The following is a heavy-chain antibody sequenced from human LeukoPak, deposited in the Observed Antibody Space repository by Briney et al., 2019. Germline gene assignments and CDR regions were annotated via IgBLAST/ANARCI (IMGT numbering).Heavy chain of an antibody. J-gene: IGHJ6*02. CDR3: ARVVGDYFTFYYYYYYGMDV. V-gene: IGHV1-8*02. CDR2: INPNSGNT. CDR1: GYTFTGYY. Sequence: ASVKVSCKASGYTFTGYYMHWVRQAPGQGLEWMGWINPNSGNTGYAQKFQGRVTMTRNTSISTAYMELSSLRSEDTAVYYCARVVGDYFTFYYYYYYGMDVWGQGTTVTVSS. D-gene: IGHD4-17*01.